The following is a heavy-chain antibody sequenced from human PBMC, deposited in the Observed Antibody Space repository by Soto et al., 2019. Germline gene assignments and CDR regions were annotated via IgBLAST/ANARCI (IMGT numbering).Heavy chain of an antibody. Sequence: GGSLRLSCTASGFTFGDYAMSWFRQAPGKGLEWVGFIRSKAYGGTTEYAASVKGRFTISRDDSKSIAYLQMNSLKTEDTAVYYCTRDGLLFQYYYYGMDVWGQGTTVTVSS. CDR2: IRSKAYGGTT. D-gene: IGHD2-21*02. CDR3: TRDGLLFQYYYYGMDV. CDR1: GFTFGDYA. J-gene: IGHJ6*02. V-gene: IGHV3-49*03.